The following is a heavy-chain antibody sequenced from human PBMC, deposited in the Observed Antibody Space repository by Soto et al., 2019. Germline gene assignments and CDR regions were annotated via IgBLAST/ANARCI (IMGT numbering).Heavy chain of an antibody. Sequence: HPGGSLRLSCAASGFTFSMSAMSWVRQAPGKGLEWVSTTGLNGRTTYYADSVKGRFTVSRDNSKNTLDLQMNSLRAEDTAVYYCATVHSTSRSFDYWGQGTLVTVSS. J-gene: IGHJ4*02. CDR1: GFTFSMSA. CDR2: TGLNGRTT. CDR3: ATVHSTSRSFDY. D-gene: IGHD6-6*01. V-gene: IGHV3-23*01.